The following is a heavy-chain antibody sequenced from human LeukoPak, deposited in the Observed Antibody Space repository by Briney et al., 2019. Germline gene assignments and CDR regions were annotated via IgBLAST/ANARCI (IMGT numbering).Heavy chain of an antibody. D-gene: IGHD2-15*01. J-gene: IGHJ3*02. Sequence: PGGSLRLSCAASGFTFSSYAMSWVRQAPGKGLEGVSVIYSGDLTYYADSVKGRFTISRDSSKNALCLQMNSLRAEDTAIYYCARDRGLGYCNGDDCYRAAFDIWGQGTVVTVSS. CDR3: ARDRGLGYCNGDDCYRAAFDI. V-gene: IGHV3-66*01. CDR1: GFTFSSYA. CDR2: IYSGDLT.